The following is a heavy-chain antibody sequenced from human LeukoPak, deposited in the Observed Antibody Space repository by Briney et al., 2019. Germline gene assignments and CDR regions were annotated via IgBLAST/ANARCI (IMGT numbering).Heavy chain of an antibody. D-gene: IGHD3-22*01. CDR3: ARAFPYYYDSSGVFDY. J-gene: IGHJ4*02. V-gene: IGHV4-4*02. Sequence: GSLRLSCAASGFTFSNAWMSWVRQAPGKGLEWIGSIYYSGSTYYNPSLKSRVTISVDTSKNQFSLKLSSVTAADTAVYYCARAFPYYYDSSGVFDYWGQGTLVTVSS. CDR2: IYYSGST. CDR1: GFTFSNAW.